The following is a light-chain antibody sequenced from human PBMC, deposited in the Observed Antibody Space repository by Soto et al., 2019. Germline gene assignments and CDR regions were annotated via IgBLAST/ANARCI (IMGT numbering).Light chain of an antibody. V-gene: IGLV1-44*01. CDR2: SDN. J-gene: IGLJ1*01. CDR1: SSNIGSTR. CDR3: AAWDNSLNGYV. Sequence: QSVLTQPPSASGTPGQRVAISCSGASSNIGSTRANWYRQLPGSAPKLLFYSDNQRPSGVPDRFSGSKSGTSASLAISGLQSEDEADYYCAAWDNSLNGYVFGTGTKLTVL.